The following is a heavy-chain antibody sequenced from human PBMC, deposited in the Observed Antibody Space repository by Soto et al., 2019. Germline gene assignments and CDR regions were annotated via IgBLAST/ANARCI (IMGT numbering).Heavy chain of an antibody. CDR2: IYTSGST. J-gene: IGHJ5*02. V-gene: IGHV4-4*07. Sequence: SETLSLTCTVSGGSISSYYWRWIRQPAGKGLEWIGRIYTSGSTNYNPSLKSRVTMSVDTSKHQFSLKLSSVTAADTAGYYWARGWWFGEFWFDPWGQGTLVTVS. D-gene: IGHD3-10*01. CDR1: GGSISSYY. CDR3: ARGWWFGEFWFDP.